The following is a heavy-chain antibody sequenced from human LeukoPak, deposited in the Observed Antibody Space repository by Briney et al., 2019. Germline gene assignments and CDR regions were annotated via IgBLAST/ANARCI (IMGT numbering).Heavy chain of an antibody. D-gene: IGHD6-19*01. CDR3: ARQGVAVAGTRFRWFDP. V-gene: IGHV4-59*08. J-gene: IGHJ5*02. CDR2: IYYSGST. Sequence: PSETLSLTCTVSGGSISSYYWSWIRQPPGKGLEWIGYIYYSGSTNYNPSLKSRVTISVDTSKNQFSLKLSSVTAADTAVYYCARQGVAVAGTRFRWFDPWGRGTLVTVSS. CDR1: GGSISSYY.